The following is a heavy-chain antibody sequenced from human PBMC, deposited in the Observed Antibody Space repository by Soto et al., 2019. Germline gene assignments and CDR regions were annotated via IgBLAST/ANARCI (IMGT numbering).Heavy chain of an antibody. Sequence: GGSLRLSCAASGFTFSSYAMNWVSQAPGKGLEWVSATSGSGGSTYYADSVKGRFTISRDNSKNTLYLQMNSLRAEDTAVYYCAKGGAVGPKREFDYWGQGTLVTVSS. J-gene: IGHJ4*02. D-gene: IGHD6-13*01. CDR1: GFTFSSYA. CDR2: TSGSGGST. CDR3: AKGGAVGPKREFDY. V-gene: IGHV3-23*01.